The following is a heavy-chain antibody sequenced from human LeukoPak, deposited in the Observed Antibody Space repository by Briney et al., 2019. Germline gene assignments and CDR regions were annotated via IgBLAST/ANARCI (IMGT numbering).Heavy chain of an antibody. V-gene: IGHV1-2*02. CDR1: GYTFTGYY. J-gene: IGHJ4*02. CDR3: ARAKSLPLGELNYYGSGSSPTFDY. D-gene: IGHD3-10*01. CDR2: INPNSGGT. Sequence: ASVKVSCKASGYTFTGYYMHWVRQAPGQGLEWMGWINPNSGGTNNAQKFQGRVTMTRDTSISTAYMELSRLRSDDTAVYYYARAKSLPLGELNYYGSGSSPTFDYWGQGTLVTVSS.